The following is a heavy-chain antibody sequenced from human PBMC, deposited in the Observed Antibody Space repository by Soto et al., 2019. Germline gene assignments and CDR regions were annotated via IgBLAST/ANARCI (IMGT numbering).Heavy chain of an antibody. CDR2: IHYSGRA. CDR1: GGSISSYD. Sequence: QVQLQESGQGLVKPSETLSLTCTVSGGSISSYDWSLIRQPPGKGLECIGYIHYSGRANYNPSLKSRVTMSVDTSKNQFSPKLSSVTAADTVMYYCVRVNRAGDSGWWFDPWGQGTLVTVSS. D-gene: IGHD4-17*01. V-gene: IGHV4-59*01. CDR3: VRVNRAGDSGWWFDP. J-gene: IGHJ5*02.